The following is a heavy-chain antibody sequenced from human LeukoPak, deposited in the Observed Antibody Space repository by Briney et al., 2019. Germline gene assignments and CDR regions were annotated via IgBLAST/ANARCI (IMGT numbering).Heavy chain of an antibody. CDR2: IIPIFGTA. CDR3: ARLKTYGDIPMDV. CDR1: GGTFSSYA. D-gene: IGHD4-17*01. V-gene: IGHV1-69*01. J-gene: IGHJ6*02. Sequence: GVSVKVSCKASGGTFSSYAISWVRQAPGQGLEWMGGIIPIFGTANYAQKFQGRVTITADESTSTAYMELSSLRSEDTAVYYCARLKTYGDIPMDVWGQGTTVTVSS.